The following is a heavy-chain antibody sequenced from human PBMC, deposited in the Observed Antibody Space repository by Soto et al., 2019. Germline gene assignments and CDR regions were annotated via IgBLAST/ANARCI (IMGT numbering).Heavy chain of an antibody. D-gene: IGHD6-6*01. J-gene: IGHJ4*02. CDR3: ARDTRRSISDY. CDR2: INEDGSET. Sequence: EVHLVESGEGFVQPGGSLRLSGAASRFTFSDYWMSWVRQAPGKGLEWVANINEDGSETYYVDSVKGRFTISRDNADNSLFLQMNSLRAEDTAVYYCARDTRRSISDYWGQGTLVTVSS. V-gene: IGHV3-7*01. CDR1: RFTFSDYW.